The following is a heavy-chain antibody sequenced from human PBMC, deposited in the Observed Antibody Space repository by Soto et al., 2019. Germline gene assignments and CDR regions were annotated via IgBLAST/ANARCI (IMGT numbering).Heavy chain of an antibody. D-gene: IGHD2-2*01. J-gene: IGHJ4*02. CDR1: VYTFTSYW. Sequence: GESLKISCEGSVYTFTSYWIGWVRQMPGKGLEWMGMIYPGDSDTRYNPSFEGQVTISADKSINTAYLQWRSLKASDTAMFYCARHTSSFWLDYWGLGTLVTVSS. CDR2: IYPGDSDT. CDR3: ARHTSSFWLDY. V-gene: IGHV5-51*01.